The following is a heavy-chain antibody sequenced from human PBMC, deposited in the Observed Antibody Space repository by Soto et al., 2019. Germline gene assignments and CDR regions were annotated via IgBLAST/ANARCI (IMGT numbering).Heavy chain of an antibody. CDR1: GVTFRSYG. J-gene: IGHJ4*02. D-gene: IGHD6-6*01. CDR2: IWYDGSNK. Sequence: GGSLRLSCAASGVTFRSYGMHWVRKAPGKGLEWVAVIWYDGSNKYYADSVKGRFTISRDNSKNTLYLQMNSLRAEDTAVYYCARTYSSSSRYFDYWGQGTLVTVSS. V-gene: IGHV3-33*01. CDR3: ARTYSSSSRYFDY.